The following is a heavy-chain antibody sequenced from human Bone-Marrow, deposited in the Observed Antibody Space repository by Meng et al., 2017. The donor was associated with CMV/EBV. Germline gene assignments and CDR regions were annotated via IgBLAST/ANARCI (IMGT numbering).Heavy chain of an antibody. J-gene: IGHJ5*02. CDR2: ISYSGST. V-gene: IGHV4-39*07. CDR1: GGSISSSSYY. D-gene: IGHD5-12*01. CDR3: SRGINGYSDYDWSDP. Sequence: GSLRLSCTVSGGSISSSSYYWDWIRQPPGKGLEWIGSISYSGSTYYNPSLMSRVTISLDTSKNQFSLKLGSVTAADTAVYYCSRGINGYSDYDWSDPWDQGTLVTVSS.